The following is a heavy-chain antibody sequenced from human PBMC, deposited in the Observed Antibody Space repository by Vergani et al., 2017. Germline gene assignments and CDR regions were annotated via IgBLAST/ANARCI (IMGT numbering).Heavy chain of an antibody. J-gene: IGHJ4*02. CDR1: GFALNRHA. D-gene: IGHD2-2*02. V-gene: IGHV3-30-3*01. CDR2: ISFDGTNE. CDR3: VRDRGLCAGGRCYTEAWDY. Sequence: VESGGGLVQPGTSLRLSCVVSGFALNRHAMYWVRQAPGKGLEWVVGISFDGTNEYYPDLVKGRFTISRDIAKNTLYLQVRSLRLEDTGVYHCVRDRGLCAGGRCYTEAWDYWGQGTPVTVSS.